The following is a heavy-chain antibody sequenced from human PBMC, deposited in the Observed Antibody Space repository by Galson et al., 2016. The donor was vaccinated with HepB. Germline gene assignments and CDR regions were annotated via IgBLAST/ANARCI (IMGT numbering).Heavy chain of an antibody. J-gene: IGHJ4*02. D-gene: IGHD2-15*01. V-gene: IGHV3-7*03. Sequence: SLRLSCAVSGFRISNNWMTWVRQSPDKGLEWVANIKPDGSEKYYVDSVKGRFTISRDNAKNSLYLQLTSLRAEDTAVYYCARDGFVASRVFDCWGQGTLVIVSS. CDR2: IKPDGSEK. CDR1: GFRISNNW. CDR3: ARDGFVASRVFDC.